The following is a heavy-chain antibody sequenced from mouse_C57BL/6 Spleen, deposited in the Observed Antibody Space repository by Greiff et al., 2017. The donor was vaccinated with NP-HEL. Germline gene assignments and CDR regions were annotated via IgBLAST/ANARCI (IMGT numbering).Heavy chain of an antibody. V-gene: IGHV1-80*01. CDR1: GYAFSSYW. Sequence: VQLQQSGAELVKPGASVKISCKASGYAFSSYWMNWVKQRPGKGLEWIGQIYPGDGDTNYNGKFKGKATLTADKSSSTAYMQLSSLTSEDSAVYFGARAMRDYFYYAMDYWGQGTSVTVSS. J-gene: IGHJ4*01. D-gene: IGHD1-1*01. CDR3: ARAMRDYFYYAMDY. CDR2: IYPGDGDT.